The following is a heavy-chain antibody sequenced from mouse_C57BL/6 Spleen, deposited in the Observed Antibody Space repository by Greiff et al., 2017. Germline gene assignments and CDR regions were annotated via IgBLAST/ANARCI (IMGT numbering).Heavy chain of an antibody. D-gene: IGHD1-1*01. CDR3: AKHPPYYYDSSPDAMDY. J-gene: IGHJ4*01. V-gene: IGHV2-6-1*01. Sequence: VKLLESGPGLVAPSPCLSITCTVSGFSLTSYGVHWVRQPPGKGLEWLVVIWSDGSTTYNSALKSSMSSKENNSESQVFCKRNSLQHDDTARYYCAKHPPYYYDSSPDAMDYWGQGTSVTVSS. CDR2: IWSDGST. CDR1: GFSLTSYG.